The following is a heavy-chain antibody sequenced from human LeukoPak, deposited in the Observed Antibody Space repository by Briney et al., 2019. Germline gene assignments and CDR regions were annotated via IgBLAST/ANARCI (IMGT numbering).Heavy chain of an antibody. CDR2: INHSGST. CDR1: GGSFSGYY. D-gene: IGHD4-17*01. Sequence: SETLSLTCAVYGGSFSGYYWSWIRQPPGKGLEWVGEINHSGSTNYNPALKSRVTLSIDTSRKQFSLNLRSVTGADTAVNYCTRMPTGHDYWGRGTLVTVSS. V-gene: IGHV4-34*01. J-gene: IGHJ4*02. CDR3: TRMPTGHDY.